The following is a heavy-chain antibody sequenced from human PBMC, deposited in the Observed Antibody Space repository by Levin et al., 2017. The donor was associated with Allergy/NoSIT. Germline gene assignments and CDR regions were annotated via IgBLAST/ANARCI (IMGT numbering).Heavy chain of an antibody. CDR1: GFTFIEYA. D-gene: IGHD1/OR15-1a*01. Sequence: GGSLRLSCAASGFTFIEYAMTWVRQAPGKGLEWVSVITGGGSDTYYGDSVKGRFTVSRDNSKNTLYLELNGLRADDTAVYYCAKKQGGTTGFSFDVWGQGTMVTVSS. CDR2: ITGGGSDT. V-gene: IGHV3-23*01. J-gene: IGHJ3*01. CDR3: AKKQGGTTGFSFDV.